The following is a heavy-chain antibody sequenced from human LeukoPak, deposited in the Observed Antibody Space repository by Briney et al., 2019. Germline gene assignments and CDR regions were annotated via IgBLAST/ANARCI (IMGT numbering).Heavy chain of an antibody. CDR3: AELGITMIGGV. CDR2: ISSSGSTI. CDR1: GFTFSSYE. V-gene: IGHV3-48*03. J-gene: IGHJ6*04. D-gene: IGHD3-10*02. Sequence: GGSLRLSCAASGFTFSSYEMNWVRQAPGKGLEWVSYISSSGSTIYYADSVKGRFTISRDNTKNTLYLQMNSLRAEDKAVYYCAELGITMIGGVWGKGTTVTISS.